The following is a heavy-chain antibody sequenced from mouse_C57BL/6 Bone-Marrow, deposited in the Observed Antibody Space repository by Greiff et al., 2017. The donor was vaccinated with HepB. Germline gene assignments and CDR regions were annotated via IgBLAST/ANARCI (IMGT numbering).Heavy chain of an antibody. CDR3: LDSSGYDY. D-gene: IGHD3-2*02. J-gene: IGHJ2*01. CDR2: IHPNSGST. Sequence: QVQLKESGAELVKPGASVKLSCKASGYTFTSYWMHWVKQRPGQGLEWIGMIHPNSGSTNYNEKFKSKATLTVDKSSSTAYMQLSSLTSEDSAVYYCLDSSGYDYWGQGTTLTVSS. CDR1: GYTFTSYW. V-gene: IGHV1-64*01.